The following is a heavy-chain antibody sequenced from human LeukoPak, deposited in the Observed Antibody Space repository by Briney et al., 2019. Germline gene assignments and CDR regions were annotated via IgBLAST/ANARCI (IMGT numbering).Heavy chain of an antibody. J-gene: IGHJ4*02. CDR1: GGTFSSYA. CDR2: IIPILGIA. V-gene: IGHV1-69*04. Sequence: SVKVSCKASGGTFSSYAISWVRQAPGQGLEWMGRIIPILGIANYAQKFQGRVTITADKSTSTAYMELSSLRSEGTAVYYCARNGIVAAGSPLDYWGQGTLVTVSS. D-gene: IGHD6-13*01. CDR3: ARNGIVAAGSPLDY.